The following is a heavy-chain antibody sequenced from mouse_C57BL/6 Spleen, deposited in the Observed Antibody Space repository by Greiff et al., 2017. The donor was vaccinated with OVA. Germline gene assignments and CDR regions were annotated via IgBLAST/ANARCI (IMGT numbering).Heavy chain of an antibody. J-gene: IGHJ3*01. CDR3: ARGGDAFAY. CDR2: INPSSGYT. D-gene: IGHD3-3*01. CDR1: GYAFTSYT. V-gene: IGHV1-4*01. Sequence: VKLQESGAELARPGASVKMSCKASGYAFTSYTMHWVKQRPGQGLEWIGYINPSSGYTKYNQKFKDKATLTADKSSSTAYMQLSSLTSEDAAVYYWARGGDAFAYWGQETLVTVSA.